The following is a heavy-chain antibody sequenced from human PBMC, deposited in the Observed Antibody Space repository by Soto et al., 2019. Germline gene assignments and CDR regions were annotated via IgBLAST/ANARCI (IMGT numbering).Heavy chain of an antibody. Sequence: SETLSLTCTVSGGSISSGSYYWGWVRQPPGKGLEYIGIINYSGSTFYDPSLKSRVTISVDTSKNQFSLNLSSVTAADTVVYYRARRYGSGRPYFDYWGQGTLVTVSS. J-gene: IGHJ4*02. D-gene: IGHD3-10*01. CDR1: GGSISSGSYY. V-gene: IGHV4-39*01. CDR2: INYSGST. CDR3: ARRYGSGRPYFDY.